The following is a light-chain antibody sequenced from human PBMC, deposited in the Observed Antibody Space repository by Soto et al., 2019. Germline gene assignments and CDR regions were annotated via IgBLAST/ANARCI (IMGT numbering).Light chain of an antibody. CDR2: GAS. Sequence: EIVLTQSPATLSVSQGERATLSCRASESVSNNLAWYQQKPGQAPRLLIFGASARATGIPARFSGSGSGTEYTITISSLESEDFEVYYYQQYNKWPLTFGGGTKVEIK. CDR1: ESVSNN. V-gene: IGKV3-15*01. CDR3: QQYNKWPLT. J-gene: IGKJ4*01.